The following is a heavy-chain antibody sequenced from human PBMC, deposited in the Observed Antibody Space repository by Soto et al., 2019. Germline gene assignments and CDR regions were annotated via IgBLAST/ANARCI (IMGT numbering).Heavy chain of an antibody. J-gene: IGHJ3*02. V-gene: IGHV3-23*01. CDR3: AKKDGTDGRYDAFDI. CDR2: ISGGGDST. CDR1: GFTFSTYA. Sequence: PGGSLRLSCTASGFTFSTYAMSWVRQGPGKGLEWVSSISGGGDSTYYADSVKGRFTVSRDNSKNTLYVQMSSLRAEDTALYYCAKKDGTDGRYDAFDIWGRGTVVTVSS. D-gene: IGHD2-8*01.